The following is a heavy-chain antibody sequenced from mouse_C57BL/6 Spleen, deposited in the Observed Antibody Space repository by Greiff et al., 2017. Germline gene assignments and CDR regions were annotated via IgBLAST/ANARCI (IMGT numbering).Heavy chain of an antibody. D-gene: IGHD1-1*01. Sequence: VQLKESGPELVKPGASVKMSCKASGYTFTDYNMHWVKQSHGKSLEWIGYINPNNGGTSYNQKFKGKATLTVNKSSSTAYMELRSLTSEDSAVYYYARNYYGRGGSYFDYWGQGTTLTVSS. CDR2: INPNNGGT. CDR1: GYTFTDYN. J-gene: IGHJ2*01. V-gene: IGHV1-22*01. CDR3: ARNYYGRGGSYFDY.